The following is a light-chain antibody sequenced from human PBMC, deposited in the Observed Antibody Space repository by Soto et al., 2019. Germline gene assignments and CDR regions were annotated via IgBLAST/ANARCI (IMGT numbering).Light chain of an antibody. V-gene: IGKV3-20*01. CDR1: QTISNNY. CDR3: QQYCTSPWT. J-gene: IGKJ1*01. Sequence: EIVLTQSPGTLSLSPGEGATLSCRASQTISNNYLAWYQHKPGQAPRLLIYAASTRATGIPHRFSGSGSGAYFTLTVNRLEPADFAVYYCQQYCTSPWTFGQGTKVEI. CDR2: AAS.